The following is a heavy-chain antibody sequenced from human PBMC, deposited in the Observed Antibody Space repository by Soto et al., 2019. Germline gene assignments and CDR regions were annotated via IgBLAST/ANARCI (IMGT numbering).Heavy chain of an antibody. CDR2: IYKTGST. D-gene: IGHD5-18*01. CDR1: GGSINSGGHY. Sequence: SETLSLTCSVSGGSINSGGHYWSWIRQHPGKGLEWIGHIYKTGSTDFNPSLKDRLTISIDTSKNKFSLSLRSVTDADTAVYYCARARIQFSMDVWGQGTTVTV. CDR3: ARARIQFSMDV. J-gene: IGHJ6*02. V-gene: IGHV4-31*03.